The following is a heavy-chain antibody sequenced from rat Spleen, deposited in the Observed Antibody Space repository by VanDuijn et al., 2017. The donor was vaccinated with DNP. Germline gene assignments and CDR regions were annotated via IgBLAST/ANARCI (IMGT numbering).Heavy chain of an antibody. J-gene: IGHJ3*01. CDR1: GITFSDHN. CDR3: TRSSTGTGFAY. Sequence: EVQLVESGGGLVQPGRSLKLSCAVSGITFSDHNMAWVRQAPGKGLEWVASITNTGGSTYYRDSVKGRFTISRDNSKSTLYLQMNSLRSEDTATYYCTRSSTGTGFAYWGQGTLVTVSS. V-gene: IGHV5-20*01. CDR2: ITNTGGST. D-gene: IGHD5-1*01.